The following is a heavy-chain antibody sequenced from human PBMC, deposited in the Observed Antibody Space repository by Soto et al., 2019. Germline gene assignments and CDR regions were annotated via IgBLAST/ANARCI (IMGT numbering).Heavy chain of an antibody. D-gene: IGHD3-9*01. CDR3: AANFKRYDTLPGYGWKWFEP. V-gene: IGHV1-58*01. J-gene: IGHJ5*02. CDR2: IVVGTGNT. CDR1: GYTFSSSA. Sequence: SVKVSCKASGYTFSSSAVQWVRQARGQRLEWIGWIVVGTGNTNYAQKFQERVTITTDMSTSTAYMELSSLRSEDTAVYYCAANFKRYDTLPGYGWKWFEPWGQGNQVTVSS.